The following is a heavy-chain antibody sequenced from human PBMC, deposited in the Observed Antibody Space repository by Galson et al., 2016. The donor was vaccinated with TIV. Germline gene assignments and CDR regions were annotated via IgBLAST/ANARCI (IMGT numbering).Heavy chain of an antibody. CDR3: AKCRNTAMDTYYYYYGLDV. Sequence: SVKVSCKASGDTFSSFVISWVRQAPGQGLEWMGGIIPLFSEAHYAQKFQGRVTISADESTSTVYMELSGLRSGDTAMYYCAKCRNTAMDTYYYYYGLDVWGKGTTVTVSS. CDR2: IIPLFSEA. J-gene: IGHJ6*04. V-gene: IGHV1-69*13. D-gene: IGHD5-18*01. CDR1: GDTFSSFV.